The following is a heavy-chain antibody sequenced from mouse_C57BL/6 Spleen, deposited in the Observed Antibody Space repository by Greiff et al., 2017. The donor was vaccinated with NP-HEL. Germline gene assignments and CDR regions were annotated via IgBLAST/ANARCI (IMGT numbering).Heavy chain of an antibody. CDR1: GYAFSSSW. Sequence: QVQLQQSRPELVKPGASVKISCKASGYAFSSSWMNWVKQRPGKGLEWIGRIYPGDGDTNYNGKFKGKATLTADKSSSTAYMQLSSLTSEDSAVYFCEIYDGYYGAMDDWGQGTSVTVSS. D-gene: IGHD2-3*01. V-gene: IGHV1-82*01. CDR2: IYPGDGDT. CDR3: EIYDGYYGAMDD. J-gene: IGHJ4*01.